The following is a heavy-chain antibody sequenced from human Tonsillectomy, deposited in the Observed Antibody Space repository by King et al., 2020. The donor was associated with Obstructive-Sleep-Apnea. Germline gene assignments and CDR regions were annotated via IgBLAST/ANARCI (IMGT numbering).Heavy chain of an antibody. CDR1: GFTFSSYA. CDR2: ISYDGTNK. J-gene: IGHJ4*02. Sequence: VQLVESGGGVVQPGRSLRLSCAASGFTFSSYAMHWVRQAPGKGLEWVALISYDGTNKYYADSVKGRFTISRDNSKNTLYLRMNSLRAEDTAVYYCARVSYDSGSYYFDYWGQGTLVTVSS. D-gene: IGHD3-10*01. CDR3: ARVSYDSGSYYFDY. V-gene: IGHV3-30*04.